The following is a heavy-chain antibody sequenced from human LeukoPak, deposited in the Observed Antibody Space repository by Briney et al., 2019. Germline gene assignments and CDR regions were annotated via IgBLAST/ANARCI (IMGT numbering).Heavy chain of an antibody. D-gene: IGHD3-10*01. CDR3: ARDHYYGSGSYYNPL. CDR2: INWNGGST. V-gene: IGHV3-20*04. J-gene: IGHJ4*02. Sequence: PGGSLRLSCAASGFTFDDYGMSWVRQAPGKGLEWVSGINWNGGSTGYADSVKGRFTISRDNAKNSLYLQMNSLRAEDTALYYCARDHYYGSGSYYNPLGGQGTLVTVSS. CDR1: GFTFDDYG.